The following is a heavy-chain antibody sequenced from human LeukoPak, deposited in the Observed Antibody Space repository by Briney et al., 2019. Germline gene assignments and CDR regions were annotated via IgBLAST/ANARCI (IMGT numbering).Heavy chain of an antibody. D-gene: IGHD1-26*01. CDR3: ARGLGSYAGNWFDP. CDR2: IHTSGST. J-gene: IGHJ5*02. Sequence: SETLSLTCTVSGGSISSYYWSWIRQPAGKGLEWIGRIHTSGSTNYNPSLKSRVTMSGDTSKNQFSPKLSSVTAADTAVYYCARGLGSYAGNWFDPWGQGTLVTVSS. V-gene: IGHV4-4*07. CDR1: GGSISSYY.